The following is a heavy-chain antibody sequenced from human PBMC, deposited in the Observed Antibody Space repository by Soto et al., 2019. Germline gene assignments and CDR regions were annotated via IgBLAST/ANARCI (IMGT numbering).Heavy chain of an antibody. D-gene: IGHD5-18*01. CDR2: ISYDGSNK. Sequence: GGSLRLSCAASGFTFSSYAMHWVRQAPGKGLEWVAVISYDGSNKYYADSVKGRFTISRDNSKNTLYLQMNSLRAEDTAVYYCARDKRTRGYSYGYYYDYGMDVWGQGTTVTVSS. CDR1: GFTFSSYA. V-gene: IGHV3-30-3*01. J-gene: IGHJ6*02. CDR3: ARDKRTRGYSYGYYYDYGMDV.